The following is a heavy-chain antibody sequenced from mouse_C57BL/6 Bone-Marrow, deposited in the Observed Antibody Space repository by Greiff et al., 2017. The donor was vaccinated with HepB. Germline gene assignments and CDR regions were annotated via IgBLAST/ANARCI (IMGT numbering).Heavy chain of an antibody. CDR3: AGPREVYFDY. J-gene: IGHJ2*01. V-gene: IGHV1-64*01. CDR2: IHPNSGST. Sequence: QVQLQQPGAELVKPGASVKLSCKASGYTFTSYWMHWVKQRPGQGLEWIGMIHPNSGSTNYNEKFKSKATLTVDKSSSTAYMQLSSRTSEDSAVYYCAGPREVYFDYWGQGTTLTVSS. CDR1: GYTFTSYW.